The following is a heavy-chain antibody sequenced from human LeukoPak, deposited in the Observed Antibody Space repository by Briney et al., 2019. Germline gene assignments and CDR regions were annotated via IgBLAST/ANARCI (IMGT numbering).Heavy chain of an antibody. Sequence: PGRSLRLSCAASGFTFSSYGMHWVRQAPGKGLEWVAVIWYDGSNKYYADSVKGRFTISRDNSKNTLYLQMNSLRAEDTAVYYCARDPAESTSWHYYYGMDVWGQGTTVTVSS. V-gene: IGHV3-33*01. D-gene: IGHD2-2*01. CDR3: ARDPAESTSWHYYYGMDV. CDR2: IWYDGSNK. J-gene: IGHJ6*02. CDR1: GFTFSSYG.